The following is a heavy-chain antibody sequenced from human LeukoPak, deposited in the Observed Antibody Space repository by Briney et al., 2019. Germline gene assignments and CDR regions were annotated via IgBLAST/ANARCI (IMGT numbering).Heavy chain of an antibody. J-gene: IGHJ4*02. CDR2: IYSGGST. CDR1: GFTVSSNY. Sequence: GGSLRLSCAASGFTVSSNYMSWVRQAPGKGLEWVSVIYSGGSTYYADSVKGRFTISRDNSKNTLYLRVNSLRAEDTAVYYCARDRDCSGGSCYGYWGQGTLVTVSS. V-gene: IGHV3-66*01. D-gene: IGHD2-15*01. CDR3: ARDRDCSGGSCYGY.